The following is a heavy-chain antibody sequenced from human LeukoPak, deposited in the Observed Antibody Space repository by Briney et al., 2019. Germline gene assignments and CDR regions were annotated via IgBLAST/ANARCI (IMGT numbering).Heavy chain of an antibody. CDR3: ARDDYYYYYMDV. V-gene: IGHV4-61*09. CDR2: MYSSGST. CDR1: GGSISSGGYD. Sequence: SETLSLTCTVSGGSISSGGYDGTWIRQPAGKGLEWIGHMYSSGSTSYNPSLKSRVTISVDTSKKQFSLKLSSVTAADTAVYYCARDDYYYYYMDVWSKGTTVTVSS. J-gene: IGHJ6*03.